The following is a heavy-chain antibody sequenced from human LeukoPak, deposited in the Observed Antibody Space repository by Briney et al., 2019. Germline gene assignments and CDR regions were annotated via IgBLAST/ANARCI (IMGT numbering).Heavy chain of an antibody. CDR2: MNPNSGNT. CDR3: ARGIDVQLLSNWFDP. V-gene: IGHV1-8*01. D-gene: IGHD2-2*01. CDR1: GYTFTSYD. Sequence: ASVKVSCKASGYTFTSYDINWVRQATGQWLEWMGWMNPNSGNTGYAQKFQGRVTMTRNTSISTAYMELSSLRSEDTAVYYWARGIDVQLLSNWFDPWGQGTLVTVSS. J-gene: IGHJ5*02.